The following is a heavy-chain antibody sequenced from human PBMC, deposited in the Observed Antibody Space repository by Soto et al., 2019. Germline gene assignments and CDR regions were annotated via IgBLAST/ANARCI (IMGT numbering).Heavy chain of an antibody. CDR1: GFTFSSSA. CDR3: ATRIGNIGWYWLDT. V-gene: IGHV1-58*01. Sequence: QMHLVQSGPEVKRPGTSLKVSCKASGFTFSSSAVQWVRQARGQPLEWIGWIVLGNGNTNYAQKFQQRGTITRDMSTSTAYMEVRSLTYEDTAVYYCATRIGNIGWYWLDTGGQGTLVTVSS. J-gene: IGHJ5*02. CDR2: IVLGNGNT. D-gene: IGHD6-19*01.